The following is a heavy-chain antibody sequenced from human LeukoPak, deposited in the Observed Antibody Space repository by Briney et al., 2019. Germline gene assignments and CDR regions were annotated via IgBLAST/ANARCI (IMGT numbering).Heavy chain of an antibody. Sequence: PGRSLRLSCAASGFTLSSYGMHWVRQAPGKGLEWVAVISYDGSNKYYADSVKGRFTISRDNSKNTLYLQMNSLRAEDTAVYYCAKDHLKYSSGWTVRGDWFDPWGQGTLVTVSS. J-gene: IGHJ5*02. V-gene: IGHV3-30*18. D-gene: IGHD6-19*01. CDR1: GFTLSSYG. CDR3: AKDHLKYSSGWTVRGDWFDP. CDR2: ISYDGSNK.